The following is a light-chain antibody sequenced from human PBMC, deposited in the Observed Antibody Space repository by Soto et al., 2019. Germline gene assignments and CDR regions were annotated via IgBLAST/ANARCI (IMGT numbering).Light chain of an antibody. CDR1: NSNIGAGYD. CDR2: DNN. Sequence: QSVLTQPPSVSGAPGQRVTISCTGSNSNIGAGYDVHWYQQLPGTAPKLLIYDNNNRPSGVPDRFSGSKSGTSASLAITGLQAEDEADYYCQSYDNSLSGLYVFGTGTKLTVL. CDR3: QSYDNSLSGLYV. V-gene: IGLV1-40*01. J-gene: IGLJ1*01.